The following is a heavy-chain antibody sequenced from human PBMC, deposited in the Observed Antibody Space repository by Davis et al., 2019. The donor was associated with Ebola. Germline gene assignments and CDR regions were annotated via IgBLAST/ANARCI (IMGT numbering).Heavy chain of an antibody. V-gene: IGHV3-33*01. CDR3: AREVLGVQGIISDYFDY. CDR2: IWYDGNNK. J-gene: IGHJ4*02. Sequence: PGGSLRLSCAASGFTFSNYGMHWVRQAPGKGLEWVAVIWYDGNNKYYADSVKGRFTISRDNPKNRLYLQMSSLRAEDTAVYYCAREVLGVQGIISDYFDYWGQGTLVTVSS. D-gene: IGHD3-16*02. CDR1: GFTFSNYG.